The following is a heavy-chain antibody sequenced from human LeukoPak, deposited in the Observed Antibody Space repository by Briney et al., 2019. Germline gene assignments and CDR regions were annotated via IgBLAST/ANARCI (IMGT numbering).Heavy chain of an antibody. Sequence: PSQTLSLTCTVSGGSISSGSYYWSWIRQPAGKGLEWIGRIYTSGSTNYNPSLKSRATISVDTSKNQFSLKLSSVTAADTAVYYCAREWFLPDYWGQGTLVTVSS. J-gene: IGHJ4*02. D-gene: IGHD3-10*01. V-gene: IGHV4-61*02. CDR3: AREWFLPDY. CDR2: IYTSGST. CDR1: GGSISSGSYY.